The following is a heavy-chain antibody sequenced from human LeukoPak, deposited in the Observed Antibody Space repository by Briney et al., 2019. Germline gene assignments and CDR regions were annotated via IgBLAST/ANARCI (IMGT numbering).Heavy chain of an antibody. CDR1: GFTFSSYA. V-gene: IGHV3-23*01. CDR3: AKGVAVASPYHFDY. Sequence: GGSLRLSCAASGFTFSSYAMSWVRQAPGKGPEWVSPISGSGSSTYYADSVKGRFTISRDNSKNTLYLQMNSLRAEDTAVYYCAKGVAVASPYHFDYWGQGTLVTVSS. J-gene: IGHJ4*02. D-gene: IGHD6-19*01. CDR2: ISGSGSST.